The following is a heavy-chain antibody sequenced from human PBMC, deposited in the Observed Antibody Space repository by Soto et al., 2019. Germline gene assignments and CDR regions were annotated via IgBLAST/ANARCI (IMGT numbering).Heavy chain of an antibody. V-gene: IGHV3-48*04. CDR1: GFTFSSYS. CDR3: AREWDGDGYNSGWFDP. D-gene: IGHD5-12*01. Sequence: PGGSLRLSCAASGFTFSSYSMNWVRQAPGKGLEWVSYISSSSSNIIYYAESVKGRFTISRDNAKNSLYLQMNSLRAEDTAVYYCAREWDGDGYNSGWFDPWGQGTLVTVSS. J-gene: IGHJ5*02. CDR2: ISSSSSNII.